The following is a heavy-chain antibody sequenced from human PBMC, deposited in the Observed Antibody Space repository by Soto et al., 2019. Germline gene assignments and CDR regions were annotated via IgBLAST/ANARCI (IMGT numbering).Heavy chain of an antibody. CDR2: ISGSGGST. Sequence: GGSLRLSCAASGFTFSSYAMSWVRQAPGKGLEWVSAISGSGGSTYYADSVKGRFTISRDNSKNTLYLQMNSLRAEDTAVYYWAKMFGIALFSTPTYYIDYWGQGTLVTVSS. CDR1: GFTFSSYA. D-gene: IGHD3-9*01. V-gene: IGHV3-23*01. CDR3: AKMFGIALFSTPTYYIDY. J-gene: IGHJ4*02.